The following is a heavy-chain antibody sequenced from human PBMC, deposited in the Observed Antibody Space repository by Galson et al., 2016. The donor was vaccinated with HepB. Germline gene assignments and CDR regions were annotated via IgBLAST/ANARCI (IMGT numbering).Heavy chain of an antibody. Sequence: SVKVSCKGSGGAFNRFAIMWLRQAPGHGLEWMGGIIPMSGRADSAQKLQGRVTITADESTNTAYMELNSLTSEDTAMYRCARWGGVTCRDSGCFLKPLDYWGQGTLLTVSS. J-gene: IGHJ4*02. CDR2: IIPMSGRA. CDR1: GGAFNRFA. D-gene: IGHD5-12*01. V-gene: IGHV1-69*13. CDR3: ARWGGVTCRDSGCFLKPLDY.